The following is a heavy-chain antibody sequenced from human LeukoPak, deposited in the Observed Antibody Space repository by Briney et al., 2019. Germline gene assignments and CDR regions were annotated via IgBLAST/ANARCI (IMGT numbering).Heavy chain of an antibody. V-gene: IGHV3-23*01. D-gene: IGHD6-19*01. CDR2: ISGSGGST. Sequence: GGSLRLSCAASGFTFYNYAMSWVRQAPGKGLEWVSGISGSGGSTFYAESVKGRFTISRDNSKLYLQTNSLRAEDTAVYYCAKRGVQQWLVDWYFDYWGQGTLVTVSS. J-gene: IGHJ4*02. CDR1: GFTFYNYA. CDR3: AKRGVQQWLVDWYFDY.